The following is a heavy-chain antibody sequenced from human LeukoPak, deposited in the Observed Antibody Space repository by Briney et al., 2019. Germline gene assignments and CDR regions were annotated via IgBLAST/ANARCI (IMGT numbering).Heavy chain of an antibody. CDR2: TYYRSKWYN. D-gene: IGHD6-19*01. CDR1: GDSVSSNSAA. V-gene: IGHV6-1*01. Sequence: SQTLSLTCAISGDSVSSNSAAWNWIRQSPSRGLEWLGRTYYRSKWYNDYAVSVKSRITINPDTSKNQFSLQLNSVTPEDTAVYYCARDPSWGVAGHPSGWFDPWGQGTLVTVSS. J-gene: IGHJ5*02. CDR3: ARDPSWGVAGHPSGWFDP.